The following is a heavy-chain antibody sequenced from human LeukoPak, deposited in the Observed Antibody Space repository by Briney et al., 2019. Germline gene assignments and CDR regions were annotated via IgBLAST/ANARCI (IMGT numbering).Heavy chain of an antibody. D-gene: IGHD4-17*01. CDR1: GFTFSSYA. CDR3: ARQNDYGDYTRQDY. V-gene: IGHV3-66*04. Sequence: GGSLRLSCAASGFTFSSYAVSWVRQAPGKGLEWVSVIYSGGSTYYADSVKGRFTISRDNSKNTLYLQMNSLRAEDTAVYYCARQNDYGDYTRQDYWGQGTLVTVSS. J-gene: IGHJ4*02. CDR2: IYSGGST.